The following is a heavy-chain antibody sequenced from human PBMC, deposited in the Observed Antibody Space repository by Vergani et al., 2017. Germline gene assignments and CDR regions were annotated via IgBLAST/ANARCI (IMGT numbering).Heavy chain of an antibody. J-gene: IGHJ6*02. CDR1: GGSISSYY. V-gene: IGHV3-11*04. Sequence: QVQLQESGPGLVKPSETLSLTCTVSGGSISSYYWSWIRQPPGKGLEWVSYISSSGSTIYYADSVKGRFTISRDNAKNSLYLQMNSLRAEDTAVYYCARGQGSGQQQAYYYYYSMDVWGQGTTVTVSS. D-gene: IGHD6-13*01. CDR3: ARGQGSGQQQAYYYYYSMDV. CDR2: ISSSGSTI.